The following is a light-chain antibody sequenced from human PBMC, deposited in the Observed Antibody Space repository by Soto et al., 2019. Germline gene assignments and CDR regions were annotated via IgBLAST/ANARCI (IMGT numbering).Light chain of an antibody. CDR2: VAS. J-gene: IGKJ2*01. CDR3: QQSYSVPPT. Sequence: DIPMTQSPSSLSASVGDRVTITCRASQNINNYLNWYQQKSGKAPQVVMYVASSLQSGVPSRFTGGGSGTDFNFTITSLLPEDSATYYCQQSYSVPPTFGQGTKLEIK. CDR1: QNINNY. V-gene: IGKV1-39*01.